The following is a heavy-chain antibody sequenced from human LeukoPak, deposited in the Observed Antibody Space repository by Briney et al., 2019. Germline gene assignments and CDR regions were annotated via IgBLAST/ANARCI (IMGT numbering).Heavy chain of an antibody. CDR2: IYSGGST. CDR3: ARDLSMVRGAYFDY. Sequence: GGSLRLSCAASGFTVSSNYMSWVRQAPGKGLEWVSVIYSGGSTYYADSVKGRFTISRDNSKNMLYLQMNSLRAEDTAVYYCARDLSMVRGAYFDYWGQGTLVTVSS. D-gene: IGHD3-10*01. CDR1: GFTVSSNY. J-gene: IGHJ4*02. V-gene: IGHV3-53*01.